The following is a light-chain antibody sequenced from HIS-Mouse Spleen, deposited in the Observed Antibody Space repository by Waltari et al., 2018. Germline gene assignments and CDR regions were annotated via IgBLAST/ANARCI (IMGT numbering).Light chain of an antibody. CDR3: QSYDSSNSWV. Sequence: NFMLTQPHSVSESPGKTVTISCTGSSGSIASNYVQWYQQRPGSAPTTVIYEDTQRPSEVPDRFAGSIDSSSNSASLTISGLKTEDEADYYCQSYDSSNSWVFGGGTKLTVL. CDR1: SGSIASNY. CDR2: EDT. V-gene: IGLV6-57*02. J-gene: IGLJ3*02.